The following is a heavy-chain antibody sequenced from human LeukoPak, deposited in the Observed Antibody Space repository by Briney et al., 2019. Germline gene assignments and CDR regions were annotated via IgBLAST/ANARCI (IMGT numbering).Heavy chain of an antibody. D-gene: IGHD3-16*01. J-gene: IGHJ4*02. CDR2: MYHSGST. CDR1: GYSISSGFH. V-gene: IGHV4-38-2*01. Sequence: PSETLSLTCVVSGYSISSGFHWGWIRQPPGKGLEWIGSMYHSGSTYYNPSLKSRVTISLDTSKNQFSLKLSFVTAADTAVFYCARWGSGTSFESWGQGTLVTVSS. CDR3: ARWGSGTSFES.